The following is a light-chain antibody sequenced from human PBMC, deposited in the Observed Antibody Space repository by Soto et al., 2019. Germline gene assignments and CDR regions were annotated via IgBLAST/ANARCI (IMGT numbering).Light chain of an antibody. CDR2: SAS. CDR1: QSVRTN. CDR3: QQYHHLTRT. Sequence: EIVMTQSPATLSVSPGERATLSCRASQSVRTNLVWYQQKPGQAPRLLIYSASTRAAGIPARFSASGSGTEFTLTITSPQSEDFAVYYCQQYHHLTRTFGGGTKVEIK. J-gene: IGKJ4*01. V-gene: IGKV3-15*01.